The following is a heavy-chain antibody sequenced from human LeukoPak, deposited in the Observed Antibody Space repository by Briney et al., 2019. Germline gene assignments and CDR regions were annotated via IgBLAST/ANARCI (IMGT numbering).Heavy chain of an antibody. J-gene: IGHJ6*02. CDR3: TTEQTVLYYYGMDV. CDR2: IKSKTDGGTT. CDR1: GFTFSNAW. Sequence: GGSLRLSCAASGFTFSNAWMSWVRQAPGKGLEWVGRIKSKTDGGTTDYAAPVKGRFTISRDDSKNTLYLQMNSLKTEDTAVYYCTTEQTVLYYYGMDVWGQGTTVTVSS. D-gene: IGHD4-17*01. V-gene: IGHV3-15*01.